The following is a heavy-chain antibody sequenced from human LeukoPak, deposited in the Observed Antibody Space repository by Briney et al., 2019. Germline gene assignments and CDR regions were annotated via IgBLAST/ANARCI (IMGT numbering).Heavy chain of an antibody. CDR3: ARDGRGYTYGNDY. J-gene: IGHJ4*02. Sequence: GGSLRLSCAASGFSFSPYWMSWVRQAPGMGLEWVANIKQDGSEKYYVDSVKGRFTISRDNAKKSLYLQINSLRAEDTAIYYCARDGRGYTYGNDYWGQGTLVTVSS. D-gene: IGHD5-18*01. V-gene: IGHV3-7*03. CDR1: GFSFSPYW. CDR2: IKQDGSEK.